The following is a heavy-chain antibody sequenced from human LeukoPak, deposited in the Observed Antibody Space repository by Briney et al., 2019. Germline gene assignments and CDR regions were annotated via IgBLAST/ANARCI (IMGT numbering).Heavy chain of an antibody. CDR1: GGTFSGYY. CDR2: INHNGST. J-gene: IGHJ4*02. D-gene: IGHD3-10*01. CDR3: ARTDGSGSYMRYYFDY. V-gene: IGHV4-34*01. Sequence: PSGTLSLTCAVSGGTFSGYYLSWIREPPGQGLESIGGINHNGSTNYNPSLKSRVTISVDTSTNQFSLKLSSVTAADTAVYYCARTDGSGSYMRYYFDYWGQGTLVTVSS.